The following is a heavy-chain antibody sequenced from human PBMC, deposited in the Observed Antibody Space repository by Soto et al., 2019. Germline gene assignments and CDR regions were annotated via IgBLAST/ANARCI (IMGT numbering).Heavy chain of an antibody. V-gene: IGHV4-30-4*01. Sequence: QVQLQESGPGLVKPSQTLSLTCTVSGASISSGDYYWTWIRQPPGKGLEWIGSIYYSGSTYYNPSRKSRVTISVDTSNNQFSLKLSSVTAADTAVYYCARASYDSSTYYLDYWGQGTLVTVSS. CDR1: GASISSGDYY. J-gene: IGHJ4*02. D-gene: IGHD3-22*01. CDR3: ARASYDSSTYYLDY. CDR2: IYYSGST.